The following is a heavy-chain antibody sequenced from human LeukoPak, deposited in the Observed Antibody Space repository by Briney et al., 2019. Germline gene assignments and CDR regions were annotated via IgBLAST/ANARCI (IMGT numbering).Heavy chain of an antibody. CDR1: GYTFTVYY. CDR3: ARDLFTMIPPVYMDV. CDR2: INPNSGGT. J-gene: IGHJ6*03. Sequence: ASVTVSCKASGYTFTVYYMHWVRQAPGQGREWMGWINPNSGGTNYAQKFQGRVTMTRDTSISTAYMELSRLRSDDAAVYYCARDLFTMIPPVYMDVWGKGTTVTVSS. V-gene: IGHV1-2*02. D-gene: IGHD3-22*01.